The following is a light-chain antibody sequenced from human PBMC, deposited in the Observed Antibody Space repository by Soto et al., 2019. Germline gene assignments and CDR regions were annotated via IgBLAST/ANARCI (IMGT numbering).Light chain of an antibody. CDR2: EVS. J-gene: IGLJ2*01. V-gene: IGLV2-14*01. CDR1: SSDVGGYNY. CDR3: SSYTSSSTHVV. Sequence: QSVLTQPASVSGSPGQSITISCTGTSSDVGGYNYVSWYQQHPGKAPKLMIYEVSNRPSGVSNRFSGSKSGNTASLTISGLQAEDEADYSCSSYTSSSTHVVFGGGTKVTVL.